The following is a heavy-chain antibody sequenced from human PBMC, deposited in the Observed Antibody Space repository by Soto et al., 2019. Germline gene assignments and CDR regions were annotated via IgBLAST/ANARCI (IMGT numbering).Heavy chain of an antibody. J-gene: IGHJ5*02. CDR2: IYYSGST. D-gene: IGHD3-9*01. CDR3: ARAPNPYDILTGYYFGWFDP. CDR1: GGSISSGDYS. Sequence: SETLCLSYTVFGGSISSGDYSWSWISQPPGKGLEWIGYIYYSGSTYYNPSLKSRVTISVDTSKNQFSLKLSSVTAADTAVYYFARAPNPYDILTGYYFGWFDPWGQGTLVTVSS. V-gene: IGHV4-30-4*01.